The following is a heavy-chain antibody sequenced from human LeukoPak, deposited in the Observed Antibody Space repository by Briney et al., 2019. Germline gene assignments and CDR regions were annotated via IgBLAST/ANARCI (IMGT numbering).Heavy chain of an antibody. CDR3: ARDSSGYYLSGNYYYYGMDV. CDR1: GGSISSYY. Sequence: PSETLSLTCTXSGGSISSYYWSWIRQPPGKGLEWIGYIYYSGSTNYNPSLKSRVTISVDTSKNQFSLKLSSVTAADTAVYYCARDSSGYYLSGNYYYYGMDVWGQGTTVTVSS. CDR2: IYYSGST. D-gene: IGHD3-22*01. V-gene: IGHV4-59*01. J-gene: IGHJ6*02.